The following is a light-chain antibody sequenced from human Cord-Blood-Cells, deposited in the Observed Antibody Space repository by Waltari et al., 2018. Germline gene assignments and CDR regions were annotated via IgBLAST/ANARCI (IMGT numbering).Light chain of an antibody. J-gene: IGLJ1*01. Sequence: QSALTQPASVSGSPGQSITISCTGTSSDVGGYNYVSWYQQHPGKAPKLMIYEVSNRPSGVANRVAGSKSGNPAYLTISGLQAEDEADYYCSSYTRSSTYVFGTGTKVTVL. CDR1: SSDVGGYNY. CDR3: SSYTRSSTYV. CDR2: EVS. V-gene: IGLV2-14*01.